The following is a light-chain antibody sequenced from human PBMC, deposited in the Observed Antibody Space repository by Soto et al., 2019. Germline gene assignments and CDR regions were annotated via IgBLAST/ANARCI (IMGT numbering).Light chain of an antibody. V-gene: IGLV2-23*02. Sequence: QSVLTQPASVSGSPGQSITISCTGSRSDVGSYNLVSWYQHHPGKAPKLMIYDVNKRPSGVSNLFSGSKSGNTASLTISGLQPEDEADYSCCSYAGSSTVIFVGGTKLTVL. CDR1: RSDVGSYNL. CDR2: DVN. J-gene: IGLJ2*01. CDR3: CSYAGSSTVI.